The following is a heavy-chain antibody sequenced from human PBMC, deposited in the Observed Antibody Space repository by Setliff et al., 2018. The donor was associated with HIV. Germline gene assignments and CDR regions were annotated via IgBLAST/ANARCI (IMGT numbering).Heavy chain of an antibody. J-gene: IGHJ4*02. CDR3: ARAVHYDILTGYYLEGYFDY. V-gene: IGHV4-61*02. Sequence: SETLSLTCTVSGGSISSVSHFWIWIRQPAGKGLEWIGRINTSGRINYNPSLESRVSMSVDTSKNQLFLKLNSVTAADTVVYYCARAVHYDILTGYYLEGYFDYWGQGTLVTVSS. CDR1: GGSISSVSHF. CDR2: INTSGRI. D-gene: IGHD3-9*01.